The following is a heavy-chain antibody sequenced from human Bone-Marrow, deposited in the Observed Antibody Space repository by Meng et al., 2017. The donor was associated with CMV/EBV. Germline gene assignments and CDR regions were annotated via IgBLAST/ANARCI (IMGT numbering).Heavy chain of an antibody. CDR1: GYTFTSYG. V-gene: IGHV1-18*01. Sequence: ASVKVSCKASGYTFTSYGISWVRQAPGQGLEWTGWISAYNGNTNYAQKLQGRVTMTTDTSTSTAYMELRSLRSDDTAVYYCARDLNGDYVLVRAFDIWGQGTMVTV. D-gene: IGHD4-17*01. CDR2: ISAYNGNT. J-gene: IGHJ3*02. CDR3: ARDLNGDYVLVRAFDI.